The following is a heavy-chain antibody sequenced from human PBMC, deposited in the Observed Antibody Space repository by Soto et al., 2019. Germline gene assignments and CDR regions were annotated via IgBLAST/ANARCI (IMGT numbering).Heavy chain of an antibody. CDR3: ARELLGGASPRYYYYYGMDV. CDR1: GGSVSSGSYY. Sequence: QVQLQESGPGLVKPSETLSLTCTVSGGSVSSGSYYWSWIRQPPGKGLEWIGYIYYSGSTNYNPSLKSRVTISVDTSKNQFSLKLSSVTAADTAVYYCARELLGGASPRYYYYYGMDVWGQGTTVTVSS. V-gene: IGHV4-61*01. D-gene: IGHD1-26*01. CDR2: IYYSGST. J-gene: IGHJ6*02.